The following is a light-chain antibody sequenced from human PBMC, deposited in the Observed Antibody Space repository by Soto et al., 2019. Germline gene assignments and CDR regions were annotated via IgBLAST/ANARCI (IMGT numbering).Light chain of an antibody. CDR3: QQSFSPLLT. CDR1: QDITNY. V-gene: IGKV1-39*01. Sequence: DIQMTQSPSSLSASVGDRVTITCQASQDITNYLNWYQQKPGRAPRLLLYDASSLETGVPSRFSGSGSGTEFTLTISSLQPDDSATYYCQQSFSPLLTFGGGTKVDIK. J-gene: IGKJ4*01. CDR2: DAS.